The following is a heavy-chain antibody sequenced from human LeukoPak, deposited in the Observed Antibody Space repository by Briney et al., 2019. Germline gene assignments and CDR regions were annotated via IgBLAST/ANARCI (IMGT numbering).Heavy chain of an antibody. D-gene: IGHD2-15*01. CDR1: GFTFSNSA. V-gene: IGHV3-23*01. J-gene: IGHJ4*02. Sequence: GGSLRLSCAASGFTFSNSAMSWARQVPGKGLKWVSGISASGGSTYYADSVQGRFTISRDNSKSTLCLQMNSLRAEDTAVYYCAKQLGYCSDGSCYFPYWGQGTLVTVSS. CDR3: AKQLGYCSDGSCYFPY. CDR2: ISASGGST.